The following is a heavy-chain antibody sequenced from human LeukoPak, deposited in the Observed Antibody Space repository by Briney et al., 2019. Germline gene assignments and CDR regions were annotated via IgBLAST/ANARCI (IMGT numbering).Heavy chain of an antibody. D-gene: IGHD3-22*01. CDR1: GYTFTGYY. J-gene: IGHJ4*02. CDR2: INPNSGGT. Sequence: ASAKVSCKASGYTFTGYYMHWVRQAPGQGLEWMGWINPNSGGTNYAQKFQGRVTMTRGTSISTAYMELSRLRSDDTAVYYCARSVGPYYDSSGYYLGYWGQGTLVTVSS. CDR3: ARSVGPYYDSSGYYLGY. V-gene: IGHV1-2*02.